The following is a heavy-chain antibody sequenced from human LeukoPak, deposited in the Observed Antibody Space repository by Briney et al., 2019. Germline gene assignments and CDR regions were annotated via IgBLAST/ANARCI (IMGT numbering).Heavy chain of an antibody. CDR3: ARGYCSSTSCLRTVTGNHGFDY. CDR2: ISAYNGNT. V-gene: IGHV1-18*01. CDR1: GYTFTSYG. J-gene: IGHJ4*02. D-gene: IGHD2-2*01. Sequence: ASVKVSCKASGYTFTSYGISWVRQAPGQGLEWMGWISAYNGNTNYAQKLQGRVTMTTDTSTSTAYMELRSLRSDDTAVYYCARGYCSSTSCLRTVTGNHGFDYWGQGTLVTVSS.